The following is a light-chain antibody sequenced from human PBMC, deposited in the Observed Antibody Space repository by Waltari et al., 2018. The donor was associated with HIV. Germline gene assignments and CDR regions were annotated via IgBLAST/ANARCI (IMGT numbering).Light chain of an antibody. CDR1: HSVLSWPQNKDF. V-gene: IGKV4-1*01. Sequence: DIVLTQSPDSLAVLLGDRATIPCQSSHSVLSWPQNKDFLDWYQQKPGKPPKLLIYWASTREAGVPARFSGSGSGTDFSLTISSLQAEDVAVYYCQQYDYFPWTFGQGTTVEIK. CDR3: QQYDYFPWT. CDR2: WAS. J-gene: IGKJ1*01.